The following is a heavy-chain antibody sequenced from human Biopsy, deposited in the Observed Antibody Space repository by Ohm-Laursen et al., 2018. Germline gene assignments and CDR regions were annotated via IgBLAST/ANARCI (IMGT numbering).Heavy chain of an antibody. CDR2: ISSRSSGI. D-gene: IGHD3-10*01. Sequence: SLRLSCAASGFTFSNYGVDWVRQAPGEGLEWVSSISSRSSGIYYADSVKGRFTISRDDAKNTLYLQMNSLRAADTAICFCATELLPPGVGGPWLDSWGQGTPVTVSS. CDR3: ATELLPPGVGGPWLDS. CDR1: GFTFSNYG. V-gene: IGHV3-21*06. J-gene: IGHJ5*01.